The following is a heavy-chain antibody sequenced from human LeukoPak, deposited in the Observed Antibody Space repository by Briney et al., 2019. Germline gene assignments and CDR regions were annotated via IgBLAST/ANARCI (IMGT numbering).Heavy chain of an antibody. CDR2: IIPIFGTA. CDR3: ARDLEGGGTYPFYYYYMDV. J-gene: IGHJ6*03. CDR1: GGTFSSYA. V-gene: IGHV1-69*05. Sequence: GASVKVSCKASGGTFSSYAISWVRQAPGQWLEWMGGIIPIFGTANYAQKFQGRVTITTDESTSTAYMEVSSLRSEDTAVYYCARDLEGGGTYPFYYYYMDVWGKGTTVTVSS. D-gene: IGHD3-16*02.